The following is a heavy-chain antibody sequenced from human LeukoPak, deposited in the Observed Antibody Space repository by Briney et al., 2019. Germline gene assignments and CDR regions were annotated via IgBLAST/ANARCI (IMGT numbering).Heavy chain of an antibody. J-gene: IGHJ4*02. CDR1: GFTVSSNY. CDR3: ARGAMVRGLLRDY. D-gene: IGHD3-10*01. CDR2: IYSGGST. V-gene: IGHV3-53*01. Sequence: GGSLRLSCAASGFTVSSNYMSWVRQAPGKGLEWVSVIYSGGSTYYADSVKGRFTISRDNAKNSLYLQMNSLRAEDTAVYYCARGAMVRGLLRDYWGQGTLVTVSS.